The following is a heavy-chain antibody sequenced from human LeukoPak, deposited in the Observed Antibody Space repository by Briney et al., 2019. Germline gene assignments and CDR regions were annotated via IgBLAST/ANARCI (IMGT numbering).Heavy chain of an antibody. CDR2: IHYSGTT. V-gene: IGHV4-59*08. J-gene: IGHJ3*02. D-gene: IGHD6-19*01. CDR1: NVSIGSFY. CDR3: ATKTPSSSGWYGSDAFDI. Sequence: SETLSLICTVSNVSIGSFYWNGIRQSPGKGLEWFGYIHYSGTTTYNPSLKSRLTISVDTSKNRFSLKLSSVTAADTAVYYGATKTPSSSGWYGSDAFDIWGQGTTVTVSS.